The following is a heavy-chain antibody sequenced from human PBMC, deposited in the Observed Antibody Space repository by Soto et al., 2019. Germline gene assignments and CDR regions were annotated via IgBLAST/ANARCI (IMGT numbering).Heavy chain of an antibody. Sequence: SVKVSCKASGGSFGNSAINWVRQTPGQGLEWLGGFIPVYRTLNYAQKFQGRVTITADESTGTAYMTLSSLASDDTAVYYCAMGVIWIGYFTVDASGQGTRVTVHS. CDR2: FIPVYRTL. V-gene: IGHV1-69*13. J-gene: IGHJ5*02. D-gene: IGHD3-3*01. CDR3: AMGVIWIGYFTVDA. CDR1: GGSFGNSA.